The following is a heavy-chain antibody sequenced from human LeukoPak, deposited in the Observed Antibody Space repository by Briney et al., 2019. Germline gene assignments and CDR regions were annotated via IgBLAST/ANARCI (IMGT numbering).Heavy chain of an antibody. J-gene: IGHJ3*02. D-gene: IGHD2-15*01. CDR1: GGSISSSNW. CDR2: IYHSGST. CDR3: ARDFSQYCSGGSCPHDAFDI. Sequence: SETLSLTCAVSGGSISSSNWWSWVRQPPGKGLEWIGEIYHSGSTNYNPSLKSRVTISVDKSKNQFSLKLSSVTAADTAVYYCARDFSQYCSGGSCPHDAFDIWGQGTMVTASS. V-gene: IGHV4-4*02.